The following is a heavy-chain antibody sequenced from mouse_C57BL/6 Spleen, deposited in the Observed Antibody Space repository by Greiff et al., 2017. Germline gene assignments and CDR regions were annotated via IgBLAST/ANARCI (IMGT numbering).Heavy chain of an antibody. CDR2: IDPSDSYT. Sequence: QVQLQQPGAELVRPGTSVKLSCKASGYTFTSYWMHWVKQRPGQGLEWIGVIDPSDSYTNYNQKFKGKATLTVDTSSSTAYMQLRSLTSEDSAVYYCARGGGNYGAWFAYWGQGTLVTVSA. D-gene: IGHD2-1*01. V-gene: IGHV1-59*01. J-gene: IGHJ3*01. CDR3: ARGGGNYGAWFAY. CDR1: GYTFTSYW.